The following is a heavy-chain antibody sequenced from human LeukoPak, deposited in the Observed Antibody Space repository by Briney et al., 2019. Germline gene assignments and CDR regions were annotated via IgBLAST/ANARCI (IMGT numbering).Heavy chain of an antibody. Sequence: SPTLSLTCVISGASFSTNGVAWNWIRQSPWRGLEWLGRTYYGSKWNNDYVGSVKSRITITEDTSKNQFSLHLDSVTPEDTAVYYCARGINSAFDIWGQGTLVTVSS. V-gene: IGHV6-1*01. CDR1: GASFSTNGVA. J-gene: IGHJ3*02. CDR3: ARGINSAFDI. CDR2: TYYGSKWNN. D-gene: IGHD2-15*01.